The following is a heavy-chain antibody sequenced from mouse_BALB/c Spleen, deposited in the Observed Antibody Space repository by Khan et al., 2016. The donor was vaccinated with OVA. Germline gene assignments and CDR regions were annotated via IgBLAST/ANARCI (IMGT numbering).Heavy chain of an antibody. CDR3: ARGRAAYYRNDGGAMEY. J-gene: IGHJ4*01. V-gene: IGHV9-4*02. CDR2: INTHSGVP. Sequence: QIQLVQSGPELKKPGETVRISCKASGYTFTTAGIQWVQKMPGKGLKWIGWINTHSGVPKYAEDFKGRFAFSLEISVNTAYLQITNLKNEYTATYFCARGRAAYYRNDGGAMEYWGQGTSVTVSS. CDR1: GYTFTTAG. D-gene: IGHD2-14*01.